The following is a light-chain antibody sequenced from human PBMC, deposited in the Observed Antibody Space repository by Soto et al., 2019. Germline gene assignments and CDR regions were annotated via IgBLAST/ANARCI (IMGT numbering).Light chain of an antibody. V-gene: IGKV1-39*01. CDR1: QSISSW. CDR3: QQSYYNPT. J-gene: IGKJ1*01. Sequence: DIQVTQSPSTLSASVGDRVTITCRASQSISSWLAWYQQKPGRAPNLLIYDISTLQSGVPSRFSGSGSGTDFTLTISSLQHEDFATYYCQQSYYNPTFGQGTRWIS. CDR2: DIS.